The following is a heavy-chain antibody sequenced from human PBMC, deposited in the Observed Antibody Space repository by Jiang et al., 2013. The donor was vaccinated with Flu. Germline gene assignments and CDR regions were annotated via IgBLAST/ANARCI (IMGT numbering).Heavy chain of an antibody. J-gene: IGHJ4*01. D-gene: IGHD2-8*01. V-gene: IGHV4-59*13. Sequence: RQPPGKGLEWIGNIYYSGSTNYNPSLKSRVTISVDTSKNQFSLKLSSVTAADTAVYYCARGRIGYCSNGVCRNVDYWG. CDR3: ARGRIGYCSNGVCRNVDY. CDR2: IYYSGST.